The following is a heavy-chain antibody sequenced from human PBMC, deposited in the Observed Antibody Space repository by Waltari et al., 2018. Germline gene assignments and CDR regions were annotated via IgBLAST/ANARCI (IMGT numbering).Heavy chain of an antibody. CDR2: SYFAGST. J-gene: IGHJ3*02. CDR1: GDSIGSGYYY. CDR3: AREVGGSSWSTTPRGDAFDI. D-gene: IGHD6-13*01. Sequence: QLQLRESGPGLLKPSETLSLTCSVSGDSIGSGYYYWGWIRQAPGKGLEWIGSSYFAGSTYYNRALKRRRARSGDTSKNQFSLRLSSGTAADTAVYYCAREVGGSSWSTTPRGDAFDIWGQGTMVTVSS. V-gene: IGHV4-39*07.